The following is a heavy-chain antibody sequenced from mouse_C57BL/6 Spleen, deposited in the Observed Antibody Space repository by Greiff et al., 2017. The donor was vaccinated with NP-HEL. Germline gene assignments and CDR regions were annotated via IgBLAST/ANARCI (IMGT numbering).Heavy chain of an antibody. CDR1: GFTFSSYA. CDR2: ISSGGDYI. D-gene: IGHD1-1*01. CDR3: TRELGTVGATNAMDY. J-gene: IGHJ4*01. Sequence: EVKLMESGEGLVKPGGSLKLSCAASGFTFSSYAMSWVRQTPEKRLEWVAYISSGGDYIYYADTVKGRFTISSDNARNTLYLQMSSLKSEDTAMYYGTRELGTVGATNAMDYWGQGTSVTVSS. V-gene: IGHV5-9-1*02.